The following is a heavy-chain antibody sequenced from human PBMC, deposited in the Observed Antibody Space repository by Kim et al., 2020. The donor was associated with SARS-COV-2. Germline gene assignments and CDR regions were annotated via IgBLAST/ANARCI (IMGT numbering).Heavy chain of an antibody. J-gene: IGHJ4*02. Sequence: SETLSLTCIVSGGPISSYYWSWIRQPPGKGLVWVGYIYHDGSTNYNPSLKTRLTVSLDTSKTQFSLKLSSVTAADTAVYYCASGRYYYANEHWGRGTLVTVSS. V-gene: IGHV4-59*01. CDR2: IYHDGST. CDR1: GGPISSYY. CDR3: ASGRYYYANEH. D-gene: IGHD3-10*01.